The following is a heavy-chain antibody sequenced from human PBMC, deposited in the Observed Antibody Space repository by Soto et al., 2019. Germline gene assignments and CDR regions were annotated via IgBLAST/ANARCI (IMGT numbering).Heavy chain of an antibody. CDR3: ARDNNRLLDY. D-gene: IGHD1-1*01. CDR1: PTIFIHHY. Sequence: EASVKVSYTTSPTIFIHHYIHLPRQAPGQGLEWMGIINPTGDKLDYPLKIQGRLTLTTDTSTSTVYMELSSLGSGYTAIYYFARDNNRLLDYWGPGTLVTVSS. V-gene: IGHV1-46*01. CDR2: INPTGDKL. J-gene: IGHJ4*02.